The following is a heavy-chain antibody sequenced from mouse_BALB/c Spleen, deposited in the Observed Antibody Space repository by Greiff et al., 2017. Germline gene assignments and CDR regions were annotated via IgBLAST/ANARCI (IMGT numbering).Heavy chain of an antibody. J-gene: IGHJ2*01. CDR2: ISNGGGST. D-gene: IGHD1-1*01. V-gene: IGHV5-12-2*01. CDR1: GFTFSSYT. Sequence: DVMLVESGGGLVQPGGSLKLSCAASGFTFSSYTMSWVRQTPEKRLEWVAYISNGGGSTYYPDTVKGRFTISRDNAKNTLYLQMSSLKSEDTAMYYCARRTTDYFDYWGQGTTLTVSS. CDR3: ARRTTDYFDY.